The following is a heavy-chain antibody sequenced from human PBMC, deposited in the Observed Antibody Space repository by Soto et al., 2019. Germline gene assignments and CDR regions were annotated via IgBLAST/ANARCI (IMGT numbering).Heavy chain of an antibody. J-gene: IGHJ6*01. CDR1: GFTFSSYW. V-gene: IGHV3-74*01. CDR2: INSDGSST. D-gene: IGHD3-3*01. Sequence: PGGSLRLSCAASGFTFSSYWMHWVRQAPGKGLVWVSRINSDGSSTSYADSVKGRFTISRDNAKNTLYLQMNSLRAEDTAVYYYARVLVAGFLEWLPSPYYYYGMDVWGQGTTVTVSS. CDR3: ARVLVAGFLEWLPSPYYYYGMDV.